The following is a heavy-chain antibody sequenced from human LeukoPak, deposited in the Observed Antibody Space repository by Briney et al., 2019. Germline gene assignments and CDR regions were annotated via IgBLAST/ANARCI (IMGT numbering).Heavy chain of an antibody. CDR3: ARQAGSYFRWFDP. CDR2: IYPGDSDT. Sequence: GESLKISCKGSGYSFSSSWIAWVRQMTVKGLEWMGIIYPGDSDTRYSPSFQGQVTISADKSITTTYLPWSSLKASDTAMYYCARQAGSYFRWFDPWGQGTLVTVSS. V-gene: IGHV5-51*01. CDR1: GYSFSSSW. J-gene: IGHJ5*02. D-gene: IGHD2-15*01.